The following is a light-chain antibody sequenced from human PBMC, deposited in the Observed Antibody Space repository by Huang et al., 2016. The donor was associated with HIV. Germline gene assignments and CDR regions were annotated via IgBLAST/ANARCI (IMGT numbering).Light chain of an antibody. V-gene: IGKV3-15*01. CDR1: QSVATK. CDR2: GAS. Sequence: EIVMTQSPATLSVSPGERVTLSCRASQSVATKLAWYQHKPGKAPRRLIYGASSRATGVPARFRGSGSGTDFTLTIGSLQSEYFAVYYCQQYNDWPRAFGQGTKVEIK. CDR3: QQYNDWPRA. J-gene: IGKJ1*01.